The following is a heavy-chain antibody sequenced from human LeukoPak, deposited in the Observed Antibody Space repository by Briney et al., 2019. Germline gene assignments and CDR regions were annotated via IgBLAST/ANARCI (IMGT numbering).Heavy chain of an antibody. CDR2: INPNSGGT. J-gene: IGHJ4*02. V-gene: IGHV1-2*02. D-gene: IGHD2-2*01. CDR1: GYTFTGYY. Sequence: GASVKVSCKASGYTFTGYYMHWVRQAPGQGLEWMGWINPNSGGTNYAQKFQGRVTMTRDTSISTAYMELSRLRSDDTAVYYCARGEVVPAATPPSFDYWGQGTLVTVSS. CDR3: ARGEVVPAATPPSFDY.